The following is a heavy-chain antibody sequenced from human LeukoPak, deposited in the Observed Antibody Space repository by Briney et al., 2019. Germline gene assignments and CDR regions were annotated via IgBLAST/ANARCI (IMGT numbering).Heavy chain of an antibody. V-gene: IGHV3-23*01. D-gene: IGHD6-13*01. CDR3: AKGAAAGTCLDY. Sequence: GGSLRLSCAASGFTFSSFPMSRVRQAPGKGLEWVSAISGSSVSTYYADSVKGRFTISRDNSKNTLYLQMNSLRAEDTAVYYCAKGAAAGTCLDYWGQGTLVTVSS. J-gene: IGHJ4*02. CDR1: GFTFSSFP. CDR2: ISGSSVST.